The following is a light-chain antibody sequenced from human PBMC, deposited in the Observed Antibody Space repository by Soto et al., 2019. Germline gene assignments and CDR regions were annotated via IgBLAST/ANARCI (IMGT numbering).Light chain of an antibody. V-gene: IGKV3-11*01. Sequence: EIVLTQSPATLSLSPGERATLSCRASQTINNYLAWYQHKPGQAPRLLIYDASTGATGIPARFSGSGSGTDFILTISILDPDEVASYFCQQRGNWPHFGQGTRLEIK. CDR3: QQRGNWPH. CDR1: QTINNY. CDR2: DAS. J-gene: IGKJ5*01.